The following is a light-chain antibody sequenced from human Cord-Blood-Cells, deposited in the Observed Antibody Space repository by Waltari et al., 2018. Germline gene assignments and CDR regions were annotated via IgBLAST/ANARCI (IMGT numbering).Light chain of an antibody. J-gene: IGKJ2*01. CDR2: AAS. Sequence: DIQTTPPPSSLSAPVGDTATITCRASQSISSYLNWYQQKPGKAPKLLFYAASSLQSGVPSRFSGSGSGTDFTLTISSLQPEDFATYYCQQSYSTPYTFGQGTKLEIK. CDR1: QSISSY. CDR3: QQSYSTPYT. V-gene: IGKV1-39*01.